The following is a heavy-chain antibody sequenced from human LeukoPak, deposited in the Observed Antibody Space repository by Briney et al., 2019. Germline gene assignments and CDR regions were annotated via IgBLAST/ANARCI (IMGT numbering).Heavy chain of an antibody. V-gene: IGHV4-4*07. Sequence: SETLSLTCTVYDGSFSNYYWSWIRQPAGKGLEWIGRIYSSGSTNYNPSLKSRVTMSVETSKNQFSLKLSSVTAADTAMYYCARPRSSSGWDGDFDYWGQGTLVTVSS. D-gene: IGHD6-19*01. CDR2: IYSSGST. CDR1: DGSFSNYY. CDR3: ARPRSSSGWDGDFDY. J-gene: IGHJ4*02.